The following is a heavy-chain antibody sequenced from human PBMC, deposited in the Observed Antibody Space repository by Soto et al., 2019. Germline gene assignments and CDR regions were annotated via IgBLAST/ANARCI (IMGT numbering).Heavy chain of an antibody. CDR3: ARALGVVTDDY. CDR1: GYTFTSYA. Sequence: QVQLVQSGAEVKKPGASVKVSCKASGYTFTSYAMHWVRQAPGQRLEWMGWINAGNGNTKYSQKFQGRVTITRDTSASTAYMELSSLRSEDTAVYSCARALGVVTDDYWGQGTLVTVSS. CDR2: INAGNGNT. D-gene: IGHD2-15*01. J-gene: IGHJ4*02. V-gene: IGHV1-3*01.